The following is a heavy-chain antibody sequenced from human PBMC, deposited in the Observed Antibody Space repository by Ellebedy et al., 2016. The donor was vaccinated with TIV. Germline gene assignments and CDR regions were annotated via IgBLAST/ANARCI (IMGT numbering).Heavy chain of an antibody. Sequence: PGGSLRLSCAASGFTFSSYWMSRVRQAPGKGLEWMANIKQDGSEKYYVDSVKGRFTISRDNSKNTLYLQMNSLRAEDTAVYYCASTGREQVDYWGQGTLVTVSS. CDR1: GFTFSSYW. CDR3: ASTGREQVDY. J-gene: IGHJ4*02. D-gene: IGHD3-10*01. CDR2: IKQDGSEK. V-gene: IGHV3-7*03.